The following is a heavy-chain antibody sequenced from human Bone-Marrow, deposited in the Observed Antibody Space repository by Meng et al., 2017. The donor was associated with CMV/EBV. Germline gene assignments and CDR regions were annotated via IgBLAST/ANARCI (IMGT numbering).Heavy chain of an antibody. D-gene: IGHD2-2*01. CDR2: IITTAGTE. CDR1: GFTFSSYG. CDR3: AREYQPPSPPTFDP. V-gene: IGHV1-69*05. Sequence: KISCAASGFTFSSYGMHWVRQAPGKGLEWVGGIITTAGTENYAQRFQARLTISTDESMTTAYMELTSLRSEDTAVYYCAREYQPPSPPTFDPWGQGTRVTVSS. J-gene: IGHJ5*02.